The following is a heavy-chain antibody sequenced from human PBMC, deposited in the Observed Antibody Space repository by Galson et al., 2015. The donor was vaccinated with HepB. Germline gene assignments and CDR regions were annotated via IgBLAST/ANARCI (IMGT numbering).Heavy chain of an antibody. CDR1: GYTFTGYY. Sequence: SVKVSCKASGYTFTGYYMHWVRQAPGQGLEWMGWINPNSGGTNYAQKFQGRVTITRDTSISTAYMELSRLRSDDTAVYYCARARYRLVRGEPYNWFDPWGQGTLVTVSS. CDR2: INPNSGGT. J-gene: IGHJ5*02. D-gene: IGHD3-10*01. CDR3: ARARYRLVRGEPYNWFDP. V-gene: IGHV1-2*02.